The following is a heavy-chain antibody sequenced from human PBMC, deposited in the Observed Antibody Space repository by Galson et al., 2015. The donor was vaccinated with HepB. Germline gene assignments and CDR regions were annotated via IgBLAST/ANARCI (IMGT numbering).Heavy chain of an antibody. J-gene: IGHJ4*02. D-gene: IGHD4-11*01. CDR1: GYTFTSYA. Sequence: SVKVSCKASGYTFTSYAMHWVRQAPGQRLEWMGWIDVVNGNTIYSQNFQGRVTITRDTSASTAYMEQSSLRSEDTAVYYCARDHYVNYLPLSYFDYWGQGTLVTVSS. CDR2: IDVVNGNT. CDR3: ARDHYVNYLPLSYFDY. V-gene: IGHV1-3*01.